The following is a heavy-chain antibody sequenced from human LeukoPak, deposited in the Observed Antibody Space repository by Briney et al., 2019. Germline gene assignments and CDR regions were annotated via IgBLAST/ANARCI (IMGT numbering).Heavy chain of an antibody. CDR1: GYSFTSYW. CDR2: IYPGDSDT. J-gene: IGHJ4*02. D-gene: IGHD6-13*01. Sequence: GDSLKISCKGSGYSFTSYWIGWVRQMPGKGLEWMGIIYPGDSDTRYSPSFQGQVTISADKSISTAYLQWSSLKASDTAMYYCARLGSAAGAGDRWTGIDYWGQGTLVTVSS. CDR3: ARLGSAAGAGDRWTGIDY. V-gene: IGHV5-51*01.